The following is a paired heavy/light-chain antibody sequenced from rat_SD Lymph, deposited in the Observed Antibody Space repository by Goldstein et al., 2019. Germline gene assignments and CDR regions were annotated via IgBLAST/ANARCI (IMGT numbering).Heavy chain of an antibody. J-gene: IGHJ2*01. Sequence: QVQLKESGPGLVQPSWTLSLTCTVSGFSLTSYGVHWVRQPPGKGLEWMGGIWGDGSTAYNSALKSRLSISRDTSKSQVFLKMNSLQTEDTAIYFCTRGGYTTDYYDYFDYWGQGVMVTVSS. V-gene: IGHV2-1*01. CDR1: GFSLTSYG. CDR2: IWGDGST. CDR3: TRGGYTTDYYDYFDY. D-gene: IGHD1-6*01.
Light chain of an antibody. CDR3: LQHYSAPFT. CDR2: YAT. Sequence: DIQVTQSPSSLLASLGERVTITCQTSQSISNNLNWYQQKPGQAPMLLIYYATSLQTGMPSRFSGQYSGRSFTLTITSLEPEDIANYFCLQHYSAPFTFGSGTKLEIK. V-gene: IGKV22S4*01. J-gene: IGKJ4*01. CDR1: QSISNN.